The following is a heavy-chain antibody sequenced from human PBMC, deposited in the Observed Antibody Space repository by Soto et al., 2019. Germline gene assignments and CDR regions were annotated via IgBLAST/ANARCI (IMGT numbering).Heavy chain of an antibody. J-gene: IGHJ4*02. CDR1: GDTFSGYP. V-gene: IGHV1-69*13. D-gene: IGHD3-10*01. CDR3: ARDGGFGELKY. Sequence: SVKVSCKASGDTFSGYPINWVRQAPGEGLEWMGRIIPVFGTTNDAQSFEGRVTFTADESTNTAYMELRGLLSEDTAVYYCARDGGFGELKYWGPGTLVTVSS. CDR2: IIPVFGTT.